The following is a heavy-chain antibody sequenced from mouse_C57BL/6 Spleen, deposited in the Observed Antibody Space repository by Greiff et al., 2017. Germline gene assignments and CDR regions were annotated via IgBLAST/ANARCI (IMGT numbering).Heavy chain of an antibody. D-gene: IGHD2-2*01. Sequence: EVMLVASGGGLVKPGGSLKLSCAASGFTFSSSTMSWVRQTPEKRLEWVATISGGGGNTYYPDSVKGRFTISRDNAKKTLYLQMSSLRSEDTALYYCARLGDGNDRAMDYWGQGTSVTVSS. CDR2: ISGGGGNT. CDR3: ARLGDGNDRAMDY. V-gene: IGHV5-9*01. J-gene: IGHJ4*01. CDR1: GFTFSSST.